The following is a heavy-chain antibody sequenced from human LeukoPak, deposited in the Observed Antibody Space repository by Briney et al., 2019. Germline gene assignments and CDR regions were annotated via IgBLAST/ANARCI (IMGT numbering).Heavy chain of an antibody. CDR3: ARGGWSLDY. CDR2: IYYDGTT. J-gene: IGHJ4*02. V-gene: IGHV4-59*01. Sequence: SETLSVTCTVPRASISNSYWSWIWQPPGKGLEWIGYIYYDGTTNYNPSLKSRVTISVDTSKNQFSLKRTSVTAADTAVYYCARGGWSLDYWGQGTLVAVSS. CDR1: RASISNSY. D-gene: IGHD1-26*01.